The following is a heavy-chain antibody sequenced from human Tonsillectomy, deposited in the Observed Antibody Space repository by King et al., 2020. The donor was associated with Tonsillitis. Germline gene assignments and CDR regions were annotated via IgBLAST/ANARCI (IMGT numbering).Heavy chain of an antibody. CDR1: GGSISSGAYS. D-gene: IGHD2-2*01. CDR3: ATDCSSTTCLRNDAFDV. J-gene: IGHJ3*01. V-gene: IGHV4-30-4*07. CDR2: IDYSGST. Sequence: QLQESGPGLVKPSQTLSLTCAVSGGSISSGAYSWSWIRQPPGKGLEWIGYIDYSGSTKYTPSLKSRVTISVDTSKNQFALKLSSVTAADAAVYFCATDCSSTTCLRNDAFDVWGQGTMVTVSS.